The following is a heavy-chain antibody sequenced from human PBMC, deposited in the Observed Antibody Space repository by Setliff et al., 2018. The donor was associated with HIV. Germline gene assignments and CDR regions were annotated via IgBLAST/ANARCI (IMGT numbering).Heavy chain of an antibody. CDR2: IYYSGST. CDR1: GGSIWNYY. CDR3: AREHFWSGYYSYDAFDI. Sequence: SETLSLTCTVSGGSIWNYYWSWIRQPPGKGLEWIGTIYYSGSTYYNASLKSRLTMSIDTSKSQFSLKLSSVTAADTAVYYCAREHFWSGYYSYDAFDIWGQGTMVTVSS. J-gene: IGHJ3*02. V-gene: IGHV4-59*12. D-gene: IGHD3-3*02.